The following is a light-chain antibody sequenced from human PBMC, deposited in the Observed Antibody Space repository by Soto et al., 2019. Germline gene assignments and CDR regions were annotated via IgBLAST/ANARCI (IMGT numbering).Light chain of an antibody. J-gene: IGLJ3*02. CDR3: LLSYSGADWV. CDR2: DIT. V-gene: IGLV7-46*01. Sequence: HAVVTQEPSLTVSPGGTVTLTCGSSTGAVTRGHSPFWFQQRPGQAPRTLIYDITNKRSWTPARFSGSLLGGKAALTLSGAQPEDEADYYCLLSYSGADWVFGGGTKLTVL. CDR1: TGAVTRGHS.